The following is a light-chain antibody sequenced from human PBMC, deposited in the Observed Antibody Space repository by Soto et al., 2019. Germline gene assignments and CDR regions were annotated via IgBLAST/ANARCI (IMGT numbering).Light chain of an antibody. CDR1: QSVSSN. V-gene: IGKV3-15*01. J-gene: IGKJ1*01. CDR2: GAS. Sequence: EIVMTRSPGTLSVSPGERATLSCRASQSVSSNLAWYQQKPGQAPRLLIYGASTRATGIPARFSGSGSGTEFTLTISSLQYEDFAFYYCQQYNRWPETCGQGTKVEIK. CDR3: QQYNRWPET.